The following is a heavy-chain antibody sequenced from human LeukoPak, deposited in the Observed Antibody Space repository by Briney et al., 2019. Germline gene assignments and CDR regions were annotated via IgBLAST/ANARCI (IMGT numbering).Heavy chain of an antibody. V-gene: IGHV3-21*01. J-gene: IGHJ4*02. CDR3: ARASSGWYGLDY. CDR2: ISSSSSYI. CDR1: GFTFSSYS. Sequence: GGSLRLSCAASGFTFSSYSMNWVRQAPGKGLEWVSSISSSSSYIYYADSVKGRFTISRDNAKNSLYLQMNSLRAEDTAVYYCARASSGWYGLDYWGQGTLVIVSS. D-gene: IGHD6-19*01.